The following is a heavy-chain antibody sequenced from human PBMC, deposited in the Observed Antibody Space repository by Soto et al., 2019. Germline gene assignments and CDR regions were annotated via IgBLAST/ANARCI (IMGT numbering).Heavy chain of an antibody. CDR3: ARRWNYYLDF. V-gene: IGHV3-33*05. CDR2: ISYDGSD. J-gene: IGHJ4*02. D-gene: IGHD1-1*01. CDR1: GFPFREFG. Sequence: QMQLVESGGGVVQPGRSLRLSCVASGFPFREFGMHWVRQAPGKGLEWVALISYDGSDYADSVKGRFTISRDDSRDTLFLHMDNLRPDDTGACYCARRWNYYLDFWGQGTLVAVSS.